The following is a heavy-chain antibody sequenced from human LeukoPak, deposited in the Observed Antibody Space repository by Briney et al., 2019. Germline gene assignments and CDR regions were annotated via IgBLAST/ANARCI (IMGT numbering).Heavy chain of an antibody. Sequence: PETLSLTCTVSGGSISSYYWSWIRQPPGKGLEWIGYIYYSGSTNYNPSLKSRVTISVDTSKNQFSLKLSSVTAADTAVYYCARGRDAAYDYVWGSYRSPFGYWGQGTLVTVSS. J-gene: IGHJ4*02. CDR3: ARGRDAAYDYVWGSYRSPFGY. V-gene: IGHV4-59*01. CDR2: IYYSGST. CDR1: GGSISSYY. D-gene: IGHD3-16*02.